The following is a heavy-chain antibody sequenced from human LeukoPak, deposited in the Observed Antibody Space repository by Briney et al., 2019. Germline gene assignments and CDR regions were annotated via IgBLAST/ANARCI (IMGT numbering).Heavy chain of an antibody. J-gene: IGHJ4*02. V-gene: IGHV3-74*01. Sequence: GGSLRLSCAASGFTFSSYWMHWVRQAPGRGLGWVSGINSDGSSTSYADSVEGRFTISRDNAKKTLYLQLNSLRAEDPAVYYCARGHKRIPGKTFCDYWGQGTLVTVSS. D-gene: IGHD1-20*01. CDR3: ARGHKRIPGKTFCDY. CDR2: INSDGSST. CDR1: GFTFSSYW.